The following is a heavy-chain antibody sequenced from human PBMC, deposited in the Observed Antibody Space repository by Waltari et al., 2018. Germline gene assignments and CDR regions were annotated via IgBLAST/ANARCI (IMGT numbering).Heavy chain of an antibody. D-gene: IGHD2-2*01. CDR3: ATRVVPAAEYFDY. CDR1: GGSISSSSYY. J-gene: IGHJ4*02. Sequence: QLQLQESGPGLVKPSETLSLTCTVPGGSISSSSYYWGWIRQPPGKGLEWIGSIYYSGSTYYNPSLKSRVTISVDTSKNQFSLKVSSVTAADTAVYYCATRVVPAAEYFDYWGQGTLVTVSS. CDR2: IYYSGST. V-gene: IGHV4-39*07.